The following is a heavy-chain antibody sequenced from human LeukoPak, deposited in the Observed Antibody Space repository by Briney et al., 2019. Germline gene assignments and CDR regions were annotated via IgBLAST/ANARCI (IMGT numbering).Heavy chain of an antibody. D-gene: IGHD3-10*01. CDR2: IYYSGST. CDR3: ARVTEYAFDI. J-gene: IGHJ3*02. V-gene: IGHV4-59*01. CDR1: GGSISSYY. Sequence: PSETLSLTCTVSGGSISSYYWSWLRQPPGKGLEWVGYIYYSGSTNYNPSLKSRVTISVDTSKNQFSLKLSSVTAADTAVYYCARVTEYAFDIWGQGTMVTVSS.